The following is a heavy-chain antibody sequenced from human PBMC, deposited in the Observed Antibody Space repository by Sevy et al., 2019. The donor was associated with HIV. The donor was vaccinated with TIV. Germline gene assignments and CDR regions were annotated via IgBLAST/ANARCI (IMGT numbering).Heavy chain of an antibody. V-gene: IGHV3-15*01. CDR2: VKSEVGGGTR. D-gene: IGHD6-19*01. CDR1: GFNFNNTW. J-gene: IGHJ4*02. Sequence: GGSLRLSCATSGFNFNNTWMSWVRQAPGKGLEWVGRVKSEVGGGTRDYAAPVRGRFTMSRDDSISTLYLQMDTLTSEDTAGYYCTTGGGSITVAGTPFDYWGQGTQVTVSS. CDR3: TTGGGSITVAGTPFDY.